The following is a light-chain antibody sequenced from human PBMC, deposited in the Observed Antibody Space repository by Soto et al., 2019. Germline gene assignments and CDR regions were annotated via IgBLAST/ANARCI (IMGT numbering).Light chain of an antibody. J-gene: IGLJ2*01. V-gene: IGLV6-57*04. CDR3: HSYDSDNVI. CDR2: DDN. CDR1: SGSIASNY. Sequence: NFMLTQQHSVSESPGKTVTISCTRSSGSIASNYVQWYQQRPGSAPTSVIYDDNRRPSGVPDRFSGSIDSSSNSASLTISGLKTEDEADYYCHSYDSDNVIFGGGTKVTVL.